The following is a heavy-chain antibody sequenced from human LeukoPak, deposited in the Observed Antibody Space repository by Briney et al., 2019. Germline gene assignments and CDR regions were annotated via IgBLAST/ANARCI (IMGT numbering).Heavy chain of an antibody. CDR1: GYGFTNYW. J-gene: IGHJ4*02. CDR3: ARPGRATVTRLDY. Sequence: GESLKISCKGSGYGFTNYWIGWVRQMPGKGLEWMGIIYPGDSDTRYSPSFQGQVTISADKSISTAFLQWSSLKASDTAMYYCARPGRATVTRLDYWGQGTLVTVTS. V-gene: IGHV5-51*01. D-gene: IGHD4-17*01. CDR2: IYPGDSDT.